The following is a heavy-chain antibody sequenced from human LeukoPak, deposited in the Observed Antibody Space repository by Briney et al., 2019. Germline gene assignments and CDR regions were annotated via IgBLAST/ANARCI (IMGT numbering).Heavy chain of an antibody. Sequence: ASVKVSCKASGYTFTGYYMHWVRQAPGQGPEWMGWISAYNGDTKYAEKVQGRVTLTTDTSTNTAYMELRSLRSDDTAVYYCARDLSSYSSGWYVSLVWGQGTLVTVSS. D-gene: IGHD6-19*01. J-gene: IGHJ4*02. CDR1: GYTFTGYY. CDR3: ARDLSSYSSGWYVSLV. V-gene: IGHV1-18*04. CDR2: ISAYNGDT.